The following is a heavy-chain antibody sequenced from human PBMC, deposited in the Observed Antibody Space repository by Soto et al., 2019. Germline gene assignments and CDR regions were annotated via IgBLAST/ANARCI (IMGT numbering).Heavy chain of an antibody. CDR3: ARVKPPYRRFDF. V-gene: IGHV1-24*01. D-gene: IGHD2-21*01. CDR2: FDPEDGET. CDR1: GYTLTELS. Sequence: APVKPSCTDSGYTLTELSMHWVRQSPGKGLEWMGGFDPEDGETIYAQKFQGRVTMTEDTSTDTAYMELSSLRSEDTAVYYCARVKPPYRRFDFWGQGTLVTVSS. J-gene: IGHJ4*02.